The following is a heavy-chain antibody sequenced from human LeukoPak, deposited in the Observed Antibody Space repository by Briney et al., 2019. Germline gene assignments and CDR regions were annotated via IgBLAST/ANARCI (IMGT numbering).Heavy chain of an antibody. Sequence: GGSLRLSCAASGFTFSNYGMHWVRQAPGKGLEWVAFVRSDGGIKYYADSMKGRFTISRDNSRTTLYLQMNSLRGEDTAVYHCAKDLPAAYFDYWGQGTLVTVSS. D-gene: IGHD2-2*01. CDR3: AKDLPAAYFDY. J-gene: IGHJ4*02. V-gene: IGHV3-30*02. CDR1: GFTFSNYG. CDR2: VRSDGGIK.